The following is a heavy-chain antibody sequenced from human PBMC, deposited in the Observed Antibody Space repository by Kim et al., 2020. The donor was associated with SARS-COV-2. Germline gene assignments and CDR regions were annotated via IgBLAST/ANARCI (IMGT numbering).Heavy chain of an antibody. CDR1: GCTFSSYA. CDR2: IIPIFGKA. CDR3: ARFEGYFSRTSCYREVDY. J-gene: IGHJ4*01. Sequence: SVKVSCKASGCTFSSYASSWVRQAPGQGREWMGGIIPIFGKANYPQKFQGRVTITSDESTSKAYIELSSLRSEDTAVGYGARFEGYFSRTSCYREVDYW. D-gene: IGHD2-2*01. V-gene: IGHV1-69*13.